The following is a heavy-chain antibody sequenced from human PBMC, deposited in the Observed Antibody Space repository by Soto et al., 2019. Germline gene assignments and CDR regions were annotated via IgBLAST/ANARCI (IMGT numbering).Heavy chain of an antibody. Sequence: SETLSLTCTVSGGSIISGTSYWSWIRQRPGKGLEWSGYIFYSGSFYYTPSLRGRVMILADTSKNQFTLRLSSVTAADTAVYYCARAPESPSILEVAGPYFFDYWGQGALVTVSS. J-gene: IGHJ4*02. D-gene: IGHD1-1*01. CDR1: GGSIISGTSY. CDR3: ARAPESPSILEVAGPYFFDY. V-gene: IGHV4-31*03. CDR2: IFYSGSF.